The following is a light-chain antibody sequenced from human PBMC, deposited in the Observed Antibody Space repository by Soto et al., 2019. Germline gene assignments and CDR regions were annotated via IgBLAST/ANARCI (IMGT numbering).Light chain of an antibody. V-gene: IGLV2-14*01. CDR3: SSYTSSSHYVV. CDR1: SSDVGGYNY. J-gene: IGLJ2*01. Sequence: QSVLTQPASVSGSPGQSITISCTGTSSDVGGYNYVSWYQQHPGKAPKLMIYDVSNRPSGGSNRFSGSKSGNTASLTISGRQAEDEADYYCSSYTSSSHYVVFGGWTKLTVL. CDR2: DVS.